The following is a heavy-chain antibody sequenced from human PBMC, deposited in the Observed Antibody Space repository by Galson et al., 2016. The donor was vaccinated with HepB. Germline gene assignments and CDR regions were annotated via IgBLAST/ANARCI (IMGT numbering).Heavy chain of an antibody. CDR1: GGSISRSTYY. CDR2: IYYSWTT. D-gene: IGHD3-10*01. Sequence: SETLSLTCTVSGGSISRSTYYWGWIRQPPGKGLEWIGSIYYSWTTYYNPSLKSRVTISVDTSKNQFSLKRSSVTAADTAVYYCARHGDWGSGSYYNAGWFDPWGQRTLVTVSS. V-gene: IGHV4-39*01. CDR3: ARHGDWGSGSYYNAGWFDP. J-gene: IGHJ5*02.